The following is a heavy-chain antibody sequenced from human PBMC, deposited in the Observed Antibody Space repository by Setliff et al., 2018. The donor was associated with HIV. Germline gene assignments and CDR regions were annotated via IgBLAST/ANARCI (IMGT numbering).Heavy chain of an antibody. V-gene: IGHV4-61*08. CDR1: GGAISSGGYY. J-gene: IGHJ5*02. CDR2: ISHSGNT. CDR3: AKSTVGAGASFP. Sequence: SGTLSLTCTVSGGAISSGGYYWSCMRPPPGKGLEWIGWISHSGNTNFNPSLNSRVTISLDTSKNQFPLRLTSLTAADTAIYYCAKSTVGAGASFPWGRGILVTVSS. D-gene: IGHD1-26*01.